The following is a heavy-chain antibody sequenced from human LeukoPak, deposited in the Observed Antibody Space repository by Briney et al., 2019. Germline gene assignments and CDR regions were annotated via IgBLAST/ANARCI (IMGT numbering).Heavy chain of an antibody. CDR1: GGSIGSIEW. V-gene: IGHV4-4*02. Sequence: PXETLSLXCAVSGGSIGSIEWFSWVRQTPGKGLEWIGESHQSGSTNYNPSLKSRVTISVDKSKNQFSLDFNSVTAADTAVYYCAXEXXGYTYGYVPREVSYYFDYWGQGTLVTVSS. J-gene: IGHJ4*02. CDR2: SHQSGST. CDR3: AXEXXGYTYGYVPREVSYYFDY. D-gene: IGHD5-18*01.